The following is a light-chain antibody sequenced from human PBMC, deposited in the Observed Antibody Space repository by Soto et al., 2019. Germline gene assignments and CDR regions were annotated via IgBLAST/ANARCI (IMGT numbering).Light chain of an antibody. V-gene: IGKV1-6*01. CDR3: LRDINSPWT. CDR1: QGIGNA. Sequence: AVQMTHSPSSLSASGGDRVTISCRACQGIGNALGWYQQKPGKPPKVLIYGASNLQSGRPPRFSGSGSGTDFTLPISSLQHEDSANYYCLRDINSPWTFGQGTKVEIK. J-gene: IGKJ1*01. CDR2: GAS.